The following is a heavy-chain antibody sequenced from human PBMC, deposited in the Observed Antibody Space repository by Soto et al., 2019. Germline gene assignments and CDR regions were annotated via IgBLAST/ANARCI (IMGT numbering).Heavy chain of an antibody. Sequence: SETLSLTCTVSGGSISSGGYYWSWIRQPPGKGLEWIGYIYYSGSTYYNPSLKSRVTISVDTSKNQFSLKLSSVTAADTAIYYCAKDPPYRMYYFQQWGQGTPVTVS. J-gene: IGHJ4*02. D-gene: IGHD1-26*01. CDR1: GGSISSGGYY. CDR3: AKDPPYRMYYFQQ. CDR2: IYYSGST. V-gene: IGHV4-30-4*01.